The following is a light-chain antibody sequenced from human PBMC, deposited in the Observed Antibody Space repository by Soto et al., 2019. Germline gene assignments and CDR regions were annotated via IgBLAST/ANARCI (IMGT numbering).Light chain of an antibody. CDR1: QSVRSDY. CDR3: QQYGSSPWT. Sequence: EIVLTQTPGTLSLSPGERATLSCRASQSVRSDYLAWYQQKPAQAPRLLIYIASSSATGIPDRFSGSGSGTDFTLTISRLEPEDFAVYYCQQYGSSPWTFGQGSKVEIK. V-gene: IGKV3-20*01. J-gene: IGKJ1*01. CDR2: IAS.